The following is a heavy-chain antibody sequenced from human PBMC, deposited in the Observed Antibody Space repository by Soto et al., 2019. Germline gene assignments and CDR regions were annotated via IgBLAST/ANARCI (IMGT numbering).Heavy chain of an antibody. CDR1: VGSISSYY. J-gene: IGHJ4*02. CDR2: IYYSGST. Sequence: SETLSLTCTVSVGSISSYYWSWIRQPPGKGLEWIGYIYYSGSTNYNSSLKSRVTILVDTSKNQLSLKLSSVTAADTAVYYCARATYYYDSSGYYGYYFDDWGQGTLVTVSS. D-gene: IGHD3-22*01. CDR3: ARATYYYDSSGYYGYYFDD. V-gene: IGHV4-59*01.